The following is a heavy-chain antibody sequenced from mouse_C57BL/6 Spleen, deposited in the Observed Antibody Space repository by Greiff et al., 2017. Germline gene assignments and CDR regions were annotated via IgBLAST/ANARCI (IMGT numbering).Heavy chain of an antibody. D-gene: IGHD1-1*01. Sequence: EVKLVESGGGLVKPGGSLKLSCAASGFTFSDYGMHWVRQAPEKGLEWVAYISSGSSTIYYADTVKGRFTISRDNAKNTLFLQMTSLRSEDTAMYYCAREVTTVGYFDVWGTGTTVTVSS. CDR2: ISSGSSTI. CDR3: AREVTTVGYFDV. J-gene: IGHJ1*03. V-gene: IGHV5-17*01. CDR1: GFTFSDYG.